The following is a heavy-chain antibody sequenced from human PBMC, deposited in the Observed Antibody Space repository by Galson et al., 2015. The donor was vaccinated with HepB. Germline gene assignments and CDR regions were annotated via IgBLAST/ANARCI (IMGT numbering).Heavy chain of an antibody. D-gene: IGHD2-15*01. V-gene: IGHV1-69*10. J-gene: IGHJ6*03. CDR1: GGTFSSYA. Sequence: SVKVSCKASGGTFSSYAISWVRQAPGQGLEWMGGIIPILGIANYAQKFQGRVTITADKSTSTAYMELSSLRSEDTAVYYCARGGCSGGSCYSDYYYYMDVWGKGTTVTVSS. CDR2: IIPILGIA. CDR3: ARGGCSGGSCYSDYYYYMDV.